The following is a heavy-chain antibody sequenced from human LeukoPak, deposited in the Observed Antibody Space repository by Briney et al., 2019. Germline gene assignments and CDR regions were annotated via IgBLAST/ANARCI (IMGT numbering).Heavy chain of an antibody. CDR1: GDSFSNNSAA. CDR2: TYYRSKWYN. Sequence: SQTLSLTCAISGDSFSNNSAAWDWHRQSPSRGLEWLGSTYYRSKWYNDYAVSVKSRITINPDTSKNQFSLQVNSVTPEDTAVYYCARAPTPIIAVAGSFDYWGQGTLVTVSS. J-gene: IGHJ4*02. V-gene: IGHV6-1*01. CDR3: ARAPTPIIAVAGSFDY. D-gene: IGHD6-19*01.